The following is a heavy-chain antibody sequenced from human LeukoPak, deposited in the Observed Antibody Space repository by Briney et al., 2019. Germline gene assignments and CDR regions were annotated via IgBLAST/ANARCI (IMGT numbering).Heavy chain of an antibody. Sequence: PGGPLRLSCAASGFTFSSYAMSWVRQAPGKGLEWVSAISGSGGSTYYADSVKGRFTISRDNSKNTLYLQMNSLRAEDTAVYYCAKDGKYYDFWSGYYSRSYYYYMDVWGKGTTVTVSS. CDR2: ISGSGGST. J-gene: IGHJ6*03. D-gene: IGHD3-3*01. CDR1: GFTFSSYA. V-gene: IGHV3-23*01. CDR3: AKDGKYYDFWSGYYSRSYYYYMDV.